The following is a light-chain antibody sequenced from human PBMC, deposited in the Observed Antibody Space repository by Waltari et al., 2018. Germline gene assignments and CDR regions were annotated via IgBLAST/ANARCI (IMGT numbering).Light chain of an antibody. CDR3: MQALHTPTT. J-gene: IGKJ3*01. CDR1: QGLLRSTGYNF. Sequence: DIVMTQSPLSLSVTPGEPPSISCRSSQGLLRSTGYNFLDWYLQKPGQPPPLLISLGSDRASGVPDRFSGSGTGTDFTLKISRVEAEDVGIYYCMQALHTPTTFGPGTKVDIK. CDR2: LGS. V-gene: IGKV2-28*01.